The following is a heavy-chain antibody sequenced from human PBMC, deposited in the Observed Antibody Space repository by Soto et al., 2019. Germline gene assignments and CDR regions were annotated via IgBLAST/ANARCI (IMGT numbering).Heavy chain of an antibody. CDR2: ISPYTGNT. D-gene: IGHD6-6*01. V-gene: IGHV1-18*01. J-gene: IGHJ4*02. CDR1: GYIFVNYG. Sequence: ASVKVSCKASGYIFVNYGIAWVRQAPRQGLEWMGWISPYTGNTHSASKVQGRLTMTTDTSTSTAYMDLGSLTSDDTAVYYCARVGSSIAVRPFDYWGQGTLVTVSS. CDR3: ARVGSSIAVRPFDY.